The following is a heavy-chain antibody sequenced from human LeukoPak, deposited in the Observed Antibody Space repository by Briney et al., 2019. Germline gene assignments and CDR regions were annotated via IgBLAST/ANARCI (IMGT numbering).Heavy chain of an antibody. CDR1: GFTFSTSG. J-gene: IGHJ4*02. CDR2: IWSDGSEK. D-gene: IGHD3-22*01. Sequence: GGSLRLSCAASGFTFSTSGMNWVRQAPGKGLEWVAVIWSDGSEKRYADSVKGRFTISRDSSKSTLYLQMNSLRAEDTAVYYCVSGSDTSGYYFYWGQGILVTVSS. V-gene: IGHV3-33*03. CDR3: VSGSDTSGYYFY.